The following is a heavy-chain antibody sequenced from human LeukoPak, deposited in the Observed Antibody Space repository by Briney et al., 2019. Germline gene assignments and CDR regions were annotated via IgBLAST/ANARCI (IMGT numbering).Heavy chain of an antibody. CDR1: GDSITSGGYY. J-gene: IGHJ4*02. Sequence: SQTLSLTCTVSGDSITSGGYYRSWIRQRPGKGLEWIGYIYKTGSTYYSPSLKSRVTMSVDTSRNQFSLKLNSVTAADTAVYYCARDVLRWGQGTLVTVSS. CDR3: ARDVLR. CDR2: IYKTGST. V-gene: IGHV4-31*03.